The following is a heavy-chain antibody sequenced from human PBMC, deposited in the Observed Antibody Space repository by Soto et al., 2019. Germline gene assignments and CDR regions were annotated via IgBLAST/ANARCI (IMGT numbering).Heavy chain of an antibody. V-gene: IGHV3-33*01. CDR2: IWYDGSNK. D-gene: IGHD3-10*01. Sequence: PGGSLRLSCAASGFTFSSYGMHWVRQAPGKGLEWVAVIWYDGSNKYYADSVKGRFTISRDNSKNTLYLQMNSLRAEDTAVYYCARDSPMVRGVIRYFDYWGQGTLVTVSS. J-gene: IGHJ4*02. CDR3: ARDSPMVRGVIRYFDY. CDR1: GFTFSSYG.